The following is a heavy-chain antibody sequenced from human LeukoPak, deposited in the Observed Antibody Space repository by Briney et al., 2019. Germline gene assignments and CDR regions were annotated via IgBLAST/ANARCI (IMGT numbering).Heavy chain of an antibody. CDR2: IAYDGSRA. CDR3: TRYNNDHFDN. V-gene: IGHV3-33*01. D-gene: IGHD1-14*01. Sequence: GRSLRLSCAGSGFTFGGYGMHWFRQTPGKGLEWVAVIAYDGSRAFYADSVKGRFTISRDNSKNTMSVQMDDLRAEDTAVYYCTRYNNDHFDNWGQGTLVTVSS. CDR1: GFTFGGYG. J-gene: IGHJ4*02.